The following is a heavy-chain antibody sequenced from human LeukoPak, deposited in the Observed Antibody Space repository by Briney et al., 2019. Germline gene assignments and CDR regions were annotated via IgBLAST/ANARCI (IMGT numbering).Heavy chain of an antibody. CDR1: GGSLSNYY. CDR2: IKPGGIT. CDR3: ARAGVTIFGVVISGLDY. Sequence: SETLSLTCTVYGGSLSNYYWSWIRQPPGKGLEWIGEIKPGGITNYNPSLESRVTISVDTSRNQFSLKLSSVTAADTAVYYCARAGVTIFGVVISGLDYWGQGTLVTVSS. V-gene: IGHV4-34*01. D-gene: IGHD3-3*01. J-gene: IGHJ4*02.